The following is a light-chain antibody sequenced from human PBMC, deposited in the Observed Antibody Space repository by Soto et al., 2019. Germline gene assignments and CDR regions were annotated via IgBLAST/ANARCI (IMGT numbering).Light chain of an antibody. CDR3: QQLNNCPWT. J-gene: IGKJ1*01. CDR2: DAS. CDR1: QSVSVY. Sequence: EIVLTQSPATLSLSPGARATLSCRASQSVSVYLACYQQKPGQAPRLLISDASDRAAGVPVRFSGSGSGTDFTLTISSLEPEDFAVYFCQQLNNCPWTFGQGTKVDIK. V-gene: IGKV3-11*01.